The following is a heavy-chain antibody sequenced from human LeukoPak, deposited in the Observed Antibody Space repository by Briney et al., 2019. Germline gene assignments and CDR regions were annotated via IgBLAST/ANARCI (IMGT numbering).Heavy chain of an antibody. Sequence: SVKVSCKASGGTFSHYAVSWVRQVPGQGLEWIGRIIPMLGIGADAQRFQGRVTITADKSTGTAYMKLSSLRSEDTAVYYCTRSDSTDTYDAFDVSGQGTMVTVSS. CDR1: GGTFSHYA. J-gene: IGHJ3*01. V-gene: IGHV1-69*04. CDR3: TRSDSTDTYDAFDV. CDR2: IIPMLGIG. D-gene: IGHD2-2*01.